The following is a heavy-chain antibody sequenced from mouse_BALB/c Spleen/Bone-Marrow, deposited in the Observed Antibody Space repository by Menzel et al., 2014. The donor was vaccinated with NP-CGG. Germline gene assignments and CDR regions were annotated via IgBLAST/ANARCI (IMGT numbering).Heavy chain of an antibody. V-gene: IGHV2-2*02. J-gene: IGHJ4*01. Sequence: QVQLQQSGPGLVQPSQSLSITCTVSGFSLSYYGVHWICQSPGKGLEWLGVIWSGGITDYNASFISRLSISKDNSKSQVFFTMNSLQANDTAIYYCARSPSMDYWGPGTSVTVSS. CDR1: GFSLSYYG. CDR2: IWSGGIT. CDR3: ARSPSMDY.